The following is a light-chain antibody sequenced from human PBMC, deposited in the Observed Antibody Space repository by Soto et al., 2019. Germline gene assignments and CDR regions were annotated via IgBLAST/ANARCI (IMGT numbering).Light chain of an antibody. J-gene: IGLJ2*01. CDR3: QSYDSSLSALV. CDR2: GSS. CDR1: SSNIGAVYD. V-gene: IGLV1-40*01. Sequence: QAVVTQPPSVSGAPGQRVTISCTGSSSNIGAVYDVHWYQHLPGTAPKLLIYGSSNRPSGVPDRFSASKSGTSASLAITGLQAEDEADYYCQSYDSSLSALVFGGGTKLTVL.